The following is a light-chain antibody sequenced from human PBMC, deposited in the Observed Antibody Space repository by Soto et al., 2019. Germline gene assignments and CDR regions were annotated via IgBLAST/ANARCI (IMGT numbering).Light chain of an antibody. CDR1: QSISSW. V-gene: IGKV1-5*01. CDR3: QQYDTYVS. Sequence: DIPMTQSPSTLSASVGDRVTITCRASQSISSWLAWYQQKPGKAPNLLIYDASILESGVPSRFSGSGSGTEFTLTISSLQPDDFATYYCQQYDTYVSFGGGTKVEIK. J-gene: IGKJ4*01. CDR2: DAS.